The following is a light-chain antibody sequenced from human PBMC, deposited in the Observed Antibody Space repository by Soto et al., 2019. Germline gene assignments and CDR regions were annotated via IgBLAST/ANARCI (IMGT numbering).Light chain of an antibody. CDR1: RSVTSR. J-gene: IGKJ4*01. CDR3: QQYNSYSLT. V-gene: IGKV1-5*01. CDR2: GAS. Sequence: DIQMTQSPSTLSASVGDRVTITCRASRSVTSRLAWYQQKPGKAPKLLIYGASNLESGVPSRFSGSGSGTEFTLTISSLQPDDFATYYCQQYNSYSLTFGGGTTVEIK.